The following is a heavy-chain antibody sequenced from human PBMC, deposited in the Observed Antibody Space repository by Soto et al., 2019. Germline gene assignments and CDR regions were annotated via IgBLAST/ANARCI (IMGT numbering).Heavy chain of an antibody. Sequence: ASVKVSCKASGYTFSTYGMHWVRQAPGQSLEWMGWLNGGTGQTRYSQRFQDRVIITRDTSASTGYMELRSLRSEDTAVYYCARRKGMEENYFYYGMDIWGQGTTVTVSS. J-gene: IGHJ6*02. CDR1: GYTFSTYG. CDR3: ARRKGMEENYFYYGMDI. D-gene: IGHD3-10*01. V-gene: IGHV1-3*01. CDR2: LNGGTGQT.